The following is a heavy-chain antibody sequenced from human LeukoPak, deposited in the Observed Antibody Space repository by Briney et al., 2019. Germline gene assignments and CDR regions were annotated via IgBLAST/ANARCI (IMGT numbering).Heavy chain of an antibody. V-gene: IGHV3-23*01. CDR2: ISGSGGST. CDR3: AKDRRYCSSTSCYTAPIGY. Sequence: GRSLRLSCAASGFTFYDYAMHWVRQAPGKGLEWVSGISGSGGSTYYADSVKGRFTISRDNSKNTLYLQMNSLRAEDTAVYYCAKDRRYCSSTSCYTAPIGYWGQGTLVTVSS. D-gene: IGHD2-2*02. J-gene: IGHJ4*02. CDR1: GFTFYDYA.